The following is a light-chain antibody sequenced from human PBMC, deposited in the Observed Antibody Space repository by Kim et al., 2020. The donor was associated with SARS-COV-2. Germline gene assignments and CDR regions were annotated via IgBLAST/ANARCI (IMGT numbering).Light chain of an antibody. CDR1: SSDVGGYNY. CDR2: DVS. V-gene: IGLV2-14*03. Sequence: LTQPASVSGSPGQSITISCTGTSSDVGGYNYVSWYQQYPGKAPKLMIYDVSNRPSGVSNRFSGPKSGNTASLTISGLQAEDEADYYCSSYTSSARVF. J-gene: IGLJ2*01. CDR3: SSYTSSARV.